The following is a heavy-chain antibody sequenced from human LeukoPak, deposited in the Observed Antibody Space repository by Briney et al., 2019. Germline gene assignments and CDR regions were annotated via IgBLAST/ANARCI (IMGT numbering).Heavy chain of an antibody. Sequence: SSETLSLTCVVYGGSFSGYYWSWIRQPPGKGLEWIGEINHSGSTYYNPSLKSRVTISVDMSKNQFSLKLSSVTAADTAVYYCAALWFGTSDAFDIWGQGTMVTVSS. CDR2: INHSGST. J-gene: IGHJ3*02. CDR1: GGSFSGYY. V-gene: IGHV4-34*01. D-gene: IGHD3-10*01. CDR3: AALWFGTSDAFDI.